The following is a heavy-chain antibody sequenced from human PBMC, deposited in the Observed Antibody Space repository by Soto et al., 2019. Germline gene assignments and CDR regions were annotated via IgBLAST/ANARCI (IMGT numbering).Heavy chain of an antibody. CDR1: GYAFTTYH. CDR3: ARDEVPDVQNDAFDI. Sequence: ASVKVSCKASGYAFTTYHMHWVRQAPGQGLEWMGMIDPSDGTTTYAQKLQGRVTMTRDTASSTVYMELSSLRSEDTAVYYCARDEVPDVQNDAFDIWGQGTMVTVSS. V-gene: IGHV1-46*04. J-gene: IGHJ3*02. CDR2: IDPSDGTT.